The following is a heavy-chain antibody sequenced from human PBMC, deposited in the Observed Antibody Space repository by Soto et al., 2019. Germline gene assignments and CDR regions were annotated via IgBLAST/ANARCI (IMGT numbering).Heavy chain of an antibody. CDR2: IYYSGST. J-gene: IGHJ4*02. CDR1: GGSISSGGYY. Sequence: QVQLQESGPGLVKPSQTLSLTCTVSGGSISSGGYYWSWIRQHPGKGLEWIGYIYYSGSTYYNPSHNSRVTISGDTSKNQFSLTLSSVTAADTAVYYCARETDRGSGNYWGQGTLVTVSS. D-gene: IGHD3-10*01. V-gene: IGHV4-31*03. CDR3: ARETDRGSGNY.